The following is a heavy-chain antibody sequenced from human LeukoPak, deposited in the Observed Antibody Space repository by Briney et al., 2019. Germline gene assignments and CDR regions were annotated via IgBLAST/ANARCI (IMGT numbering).Heavy chain of an antibody. CDR2: IYHSGST. CDR1: GGSISSSCYY. V-gene: IGHV4-30-2*01. J-gene: IGHJ5*02. CDR3: ARGGVVRFLEWPKSPFDP. Sequence: SETLSLTCTVSGGSISSSCYYWGWIRQPPGKGLEWIGYIYHSGSTYYNPSLKSRVTISVDRSKNQFSLKLSSVTAADTAVYYCARGGVVRFLEWPKSPFDPWGQGTLVTVSS. D-gene: IGHD3-3*01.